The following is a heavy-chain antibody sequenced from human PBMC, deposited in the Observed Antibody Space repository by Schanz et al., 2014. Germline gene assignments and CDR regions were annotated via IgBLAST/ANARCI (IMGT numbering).Heavy chain of an antibody. CDR1: GFTFSSYS. CDR2: VSRSTPDI. Sequence: EVQLVESGGGLVQPGGSLRLSCTASGFTFSSYSMNWVRQAPGKGLEWVSYVSRSTPDIYYADSVKGRFTMSRDNAKNSVFLQMNSMRAEDTAVYYCVRVSVADPRLYRSMDRDIDDGGQGTPVTVSS. J-gene: IGHJ4*02. CDR3: VRVSVADPRLYRSMDRDIDD. V-gene: IGHV3-48*01. D-gene: IGHD6-19*01.